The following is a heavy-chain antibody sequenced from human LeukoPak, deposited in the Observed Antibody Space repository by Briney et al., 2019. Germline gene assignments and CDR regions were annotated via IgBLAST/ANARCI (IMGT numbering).Heavy chain of an antibody. D-gene: IGHD1-14*01. CDR3: ARRPDSAGPFDY. V-gene: IGHV4-34*01. CDR1: GGSFSGYY. J-gene: IGHJ4*02. Sequence: SETLSLTCAVYGGSFSGYYWSWIRQPPGKGLEWIGEINHSGSTNYNPSLESRVTISVDTSKNQFSLKLSSVTAADTAVYYCARRPDSAGPFDYWGQGTLVTVSS. CDR2: INHSGST.